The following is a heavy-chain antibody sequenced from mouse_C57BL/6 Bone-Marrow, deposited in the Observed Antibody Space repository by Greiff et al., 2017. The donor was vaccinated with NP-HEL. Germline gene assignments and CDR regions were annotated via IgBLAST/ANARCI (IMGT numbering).Heavy chain of an antibody. Sequence: EVQGVESGGDLVKPGGSLKLSCAASGFTFSSYGMSWVRQTPDKRLEWVATISSGGSYTYYPDSVKGRFTISRDNAKNTLYLQMSSLKSEDTAMYYCARQLMYAMDYWGQGTSVTVSS. V-gene: IGHV5-6*01. J-gene: IGHJ4*01. CDR3: ARQLMYAMDY. CDR2: ISSGGSYT. CDR1: GFTFSSYG.